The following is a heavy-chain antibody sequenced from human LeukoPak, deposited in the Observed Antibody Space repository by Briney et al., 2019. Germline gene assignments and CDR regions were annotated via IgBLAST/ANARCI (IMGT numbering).Heavy chain of an antibody. D-gene: IGHD2-15*01. CDR1: GGSISSYY. V-gene: IGHV4-4*07. Sequence: SETLSLTCTVSGGSISSYYWSWIRQPAGKGLEWIGRIYTSGSTNYNPSLKSRVTMSVDTSKNQFSLKLSSGTAADTAVYYCARDGSKDIVVVVAATYFDLWGRGTLVTVSS. CDR2: IYTSGST. J-gene: IGHJ2*01. CDR3: ARDGSKDIVVVVAATYFDL.